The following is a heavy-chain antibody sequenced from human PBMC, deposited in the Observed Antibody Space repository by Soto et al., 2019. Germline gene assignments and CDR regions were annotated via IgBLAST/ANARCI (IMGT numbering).Heavy chain of an antibody. V-gene: IGHV3-23*01. D-gene: IGHD2-21*02. Sequence: PGGSRRLSCVAAGCTFSDYAITWVRQAPMKGLEWVSTMIVGGGSAYYADSVKGRFVISRDNSKNTLYLQLNSLRAEDTAVYYCVKGGAQRLIFGLWLDPWGQGILVTVSS. CDR2: MIVGGGSA. CDR3: VKGGAQRLIFGLWLDP. CDR1: GCTFSDYA. J-gene: IGHJ5*02.